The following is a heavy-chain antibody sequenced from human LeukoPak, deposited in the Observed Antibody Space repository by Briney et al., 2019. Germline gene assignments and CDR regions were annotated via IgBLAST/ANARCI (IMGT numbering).Heavy chain of an antibody. CDR3: AREGVGYYGMDV. CDR2: ISAYNGNT. Sequence: GASVKVSCKASGYIFTSYVLHWVRQAPGQGLEWMGWISAYNGNTNYAQKLQGRVTMTTDTFTSTAYMELRSLRSDDTAVYYCAREGVGYYGMDVWGQGTTVTVSS. CDR1: GYIFTSYV. V-gene: IGHV1-18*01. D-gene: IGHD2-15*01. J-gene: IGHJ6*02.